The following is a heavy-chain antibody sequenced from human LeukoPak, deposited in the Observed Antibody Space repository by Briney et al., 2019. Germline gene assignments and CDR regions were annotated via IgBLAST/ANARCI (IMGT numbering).Heavy chain of an antibody. CDR3: ATDAATARRKGWIQLWSARDAFDI. J-gene: IGHJ3*02. V-gene: IGHV1-18*01. Sequence: ASVTVSCTASGYTFTSYGISWVRQAPGQGLEWMGWISAYNGNTNYAQKFQGRVTMTEDTSTDTAYMELSSLRSEDTAVYYCATDAATARRKGWIQLWSARDAFDIWGQGTMVTVSS. CDR1: GYTFTSYG. D-gene: IGHD5-18*01. CDR2: ISAYNGNT.